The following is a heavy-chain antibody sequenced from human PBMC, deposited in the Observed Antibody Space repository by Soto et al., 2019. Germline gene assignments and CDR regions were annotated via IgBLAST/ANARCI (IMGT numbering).Heavy chain of an antibody. D-gene: IGHD3-10*01. CDR3: ARVRGHAFDI. CDR2: IYYSGTT. Sequence: QVQLQESGPGQVKPSQTLSLKCSVSGDSINNAEYYWSWIRQHAGQGLEWIGYIYYSGTTYYNPSLKSRITISIDTSKNQFSLEMSSVTAADTAVYYCARVRGHAFDIRGQGTMVTVSS. CDR1: GDSINNAEYY. V-gene: IGHV4-31*03. J-gene: IGHJ3*02.